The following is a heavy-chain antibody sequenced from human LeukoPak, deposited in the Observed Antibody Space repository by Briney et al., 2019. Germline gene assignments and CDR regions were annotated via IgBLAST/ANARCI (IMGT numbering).Heavy chain of an antibody. CDR2: IYTSGST. CDR3: ARARIPVAEPFDY. J-gene: IGHJ4*02. V-gene: IGHV4-61*02. CDR1: GGSISSGSYY. D-gene: IGHD6-19*01. Sequence: MTSQTLSLTCTVSGGSISSGSYYWSWIRQPAGKGLEWIGRIYTSGSTNYNPSLKSRVTISVDTSKNQFSLKLSSVTAADTAVYYCARARIPVAEPFDYWGQGTLVTVSS.